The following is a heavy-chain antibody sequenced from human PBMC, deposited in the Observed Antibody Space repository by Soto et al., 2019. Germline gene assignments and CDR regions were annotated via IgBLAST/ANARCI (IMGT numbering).Heavy chain of an antibody. CDR1: GGSFSGYY. J-gene: IGHJ3*02. Sequence: VQLQQWGAGLLKPSETLSLTCAVYGGSFSGYYWSWIRQPPGKGLEWIGEINHSGSTNYNPSLKSRVTISVDTSKNQFSLKLSSVTAADTAVYYCARWKKGDDAFDIWGQGTMVTVSS. V-gene: IGHV4-34*01. CDR2: INHSGST. CDR3: ARWKKGDDAFDI. D-gene: IGHD3-16*01.